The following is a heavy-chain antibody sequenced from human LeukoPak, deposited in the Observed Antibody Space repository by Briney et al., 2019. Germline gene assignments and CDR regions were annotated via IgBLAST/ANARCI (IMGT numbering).Heavy chain of an antibody. J-gene: IGHJ6*03. Sequence: ASVKVSCKASGYAFTSYDINWVRQATGQGLEWMGWMNPNSGNTGYAQKFQGRVTITRNTSISTAYMELSSLRSEDTAVYYCARSQGVIAAAGTSRYYYYYYMDVWGKGTTVTVSS. CDR3: ARSQGVIAAAGTSRYYYYYYMDV. D-gene: IGHD6-13*01. CDR1: GYAFTSYD. V-gene: IGHV1-8*03. CDR2: MNPNSGNT.